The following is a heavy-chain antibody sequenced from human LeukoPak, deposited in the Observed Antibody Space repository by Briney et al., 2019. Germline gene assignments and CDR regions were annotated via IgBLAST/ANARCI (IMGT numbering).Heavy chain of an antibody. V-gene: IGHV1-24*01. J-gene: IGHJ4*02. CDR3: ATQYGGYEMKSFDY. CDR2: FDPEDGET. D-gene: IGHD5-12*01. Sequence: ASVKVSCKVSGYTLTELSMHWVRQAPGKGLEWMGGFDPEDGETIYAQKFQGRVTMTEDTSTDTAYMELSSLRSEDTAVYYCATQYGGYEMKSFDYWGQGTLVTVSS. CDR1: GYTLTELS.